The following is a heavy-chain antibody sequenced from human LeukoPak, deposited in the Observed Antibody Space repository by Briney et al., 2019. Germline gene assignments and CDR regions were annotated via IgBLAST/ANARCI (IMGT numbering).Heavy chain of an antibody. CDR3: AKAPLAYRSSGSYACGMDV. Sequence: PGGSLRLSCEASGFTFSTYGMHWVRQAPGEGLEWMAVISSDGSNHYYADSVRGRFTISRDNSKNTLYLQMNSLRVEDTAVYYCAKAPLAYRSSGSYACGMDVWGQGTTVTVSS. CDR1: GFTFSTYG. D-gene: IGHD3-10*01. CDR2: ISSDGSNH. V-gene: IGHV3-30*18. J-gene: IGHJ6*02.